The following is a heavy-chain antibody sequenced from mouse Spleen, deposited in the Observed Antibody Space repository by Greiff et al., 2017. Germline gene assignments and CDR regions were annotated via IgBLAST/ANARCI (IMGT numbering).Heavy chain of an antibody. CDR1: GYSITSGYY. CDR3: ARDGYLGLDY. CDR2: ISYDGSN. J-gene: IGHJ2*01. Sequence: VQLKQSGPGLVKPSQSLSLTCSVTGYSITSGYYWNWIRQLPGNKLEWMGYISYDGSNNYNPSLKNRISITRDTSKNQFFLKLNSVTTEDTATYYCARDGYLGLDYWGQGTTLTVSS. D-gene: IGHD1-2*01. V-gene: IGHV3-6*01.